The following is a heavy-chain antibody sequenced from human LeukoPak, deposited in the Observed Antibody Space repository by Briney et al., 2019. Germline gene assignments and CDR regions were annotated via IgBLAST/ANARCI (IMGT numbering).Heavy chain of an antibody. J-gene: IGHJ4*02. CDR1: GYTLTELS. D-gene: IGHD1-26*01. Sequence: ASVKVSCKVSGYTLTELSMHWVRQAPGKGLEWMGGFDPEDGETIYAQKFQGRVTMTEDTSTDTAYMELSSLRSEDTAVYYCARAASGSYPKLYDYWGQGTLVTVSS. CDR2: FDPEDGET. CDR3: ARAASGSYPKLYDY. V-gene: IGHV1-24*01.